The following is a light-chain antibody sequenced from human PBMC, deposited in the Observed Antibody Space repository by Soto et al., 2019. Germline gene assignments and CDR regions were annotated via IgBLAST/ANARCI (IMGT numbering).Light chain of an antibody. CDR2: GAS. CDR1: QSVSNS. J-gene: IGKJ1*01. V-gene: IGKV3-15*01. CDR3: QQYNNWPRT. Sequence: EIVLTQSPATLSLSPGERATLSCRASQSVSNSLAWYQLRPGQAPRLLIYGASTRATGIPARFSGSGSGTEFTLTISSLQSEDFAVYYCQQYNNWPRTFGQGTKVDIK.